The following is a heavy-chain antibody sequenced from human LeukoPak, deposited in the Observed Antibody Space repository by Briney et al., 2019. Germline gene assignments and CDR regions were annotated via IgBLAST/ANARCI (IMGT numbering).Heavy chain of an antibody. CDR2: ISGSGGST. D-gene: IGHD3-9*01. J-gene: IGHJ4*02. V-gene: IGHV3-23*01. CDR3: AKAYYDILTGYPDY. CDR1: GFTFSSYA. Sequence: GGSLRLSCAASGFTFSSYAMSWVRQAPGKGLEWVSAISGSGGSTYYADSVKGRFTISRDNSKNTLYLQMNSLRAEDTAVYYSAKAYYDILTGYPDYWGQGTLVTASS.